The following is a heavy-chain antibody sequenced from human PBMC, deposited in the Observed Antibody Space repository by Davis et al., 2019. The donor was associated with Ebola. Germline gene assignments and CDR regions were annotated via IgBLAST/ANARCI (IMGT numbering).Heavy chain of an antibody. CDR3: ARKTEFDY. Sequence: GESLKISCAASGFTFSIYGMHWVRQAPGKGLEWVAFIRYDGSYKYYADSVKGRFSISRDNSKNTLYLQMNSLRSEDTAVYYCARKTEFDYWGQGTLVTVSS. CDR1: GFTFSIYG. CDR2: IRYDGSYK. V-gene: IGHV3-30*02. J-gene: IGHJ4*02.